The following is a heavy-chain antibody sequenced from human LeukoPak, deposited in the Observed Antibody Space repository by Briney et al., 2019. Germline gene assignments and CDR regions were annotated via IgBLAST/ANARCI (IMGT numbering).Heavy chain of an antibody. V-gene: IGHV3-23*01. Sequence: PGGSLRLSCAASGFTFSIYAMSWVRQAPGKGLKRVSGVSSTGGDTYYADSVKGRFAISRDNSKNMVYLEMTSLRADDTAVYYCAKGGFGVPMDVWGQGTTVTVSS. CDR1: GFTFSIYA. CDR2: VSSTGGDT. J-gene: IGHJ6*02. D-gene: IGHD3-10*01. CDR3: AKGGFGVPMDV.